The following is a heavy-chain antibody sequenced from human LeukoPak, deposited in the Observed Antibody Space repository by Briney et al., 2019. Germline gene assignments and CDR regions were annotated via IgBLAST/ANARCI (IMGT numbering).Heavy chain of an antibody. CDR3: ASESNYYDSSGYVISSWFDP. V-gene: IGHV4-59*08. CDR1: GGSISSYY. J-gene: IGHJ5*02. CDR2: IYYSGST. Sequence: SETLSLTCTVSGGSISSYYWSWIRQPPGKGLEWIGYIYYSGSTNYNPSLKSRVTISVDTSKNQFSLKLSSVTAADTAVYYCASESNYYDSSGYVISSWFDPWGQGTLVTVSS. D-gene: IGHD3-22*01.